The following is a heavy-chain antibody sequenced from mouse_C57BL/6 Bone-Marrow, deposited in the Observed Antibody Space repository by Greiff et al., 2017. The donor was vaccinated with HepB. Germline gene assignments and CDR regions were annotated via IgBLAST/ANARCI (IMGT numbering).Heavy chain of an antibody. V-gene: IGHV14-4*01. CDR1: GFNIKDDY. CDR3: TSMMTDYFDY. Sequence: EVKLVESGAELVRPGASVKLSCTASGFNIKDDYMHWVKQRPEQGLEWIGWIDPENGDTEYASKFQGKATITADTSSNTAYLQLSSLTSEDTAVYYCTSMMTDYFDYWGQGTTLTVSS. CDR2: IDPENGDT. D-gene: IGHD2-3*01. J-gene: IGHJ2*01.